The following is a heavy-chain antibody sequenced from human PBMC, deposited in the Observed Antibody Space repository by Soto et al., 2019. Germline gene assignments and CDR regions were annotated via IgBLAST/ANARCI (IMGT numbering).Heavy chain of an antibody. CDR2: IKQDGSEK. CDR1: GFTFSIYW. V-gene: IGHV3-7*03. Sequence: GGSLRLSCAASGFTFSIYWMSWVRQAPGKGLEWVANIKQDGSEKYYVDSVKGRFTISRDNAKNSLYLQMNSLRAEDTAVYYCARGLRLFDYWGQGTLVTVSS. CDR3: ARGLRLFDY. J-gene: IGHJ4*02. D-gene: IGHD3-3*01.